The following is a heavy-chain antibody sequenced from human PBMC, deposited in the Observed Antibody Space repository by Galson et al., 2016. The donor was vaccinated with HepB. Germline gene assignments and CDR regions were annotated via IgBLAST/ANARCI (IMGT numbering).Heavy chain of an antibody. CDR3: ASYGCSSNSCHLHYYYGMDV. Sequence: SVKVSCKASGYTFSKYYVHWVRQAPGQGLEWMGVINPTGGSTNYAQKFQGRVTMTRDTSTSTVYREVSSLRSEDTAVYFCASYGCSSNSCHLHYYYGMDVWGQGTTVIVSS. J-gene: IGHJ6*02. CDR1: GYTFSKYY. CDR2: INPTGGST. D-gene: IGHD2-2*01. V-gene: IGHV1-46*01.